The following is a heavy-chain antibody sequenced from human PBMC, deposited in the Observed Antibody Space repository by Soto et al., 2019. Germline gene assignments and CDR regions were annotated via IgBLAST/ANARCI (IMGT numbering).Heavy chain of an antibody. CDR1: GYTFTSYG. CDR2: ISAYNGNT. D-gene: IGHD2-8*01. V-gene: IGHV1-18*01. CDR3: ARDKGYCTNGVCQNRFDP. J-gene: IGHJ5*02. Sequence: QVQLVQSGAEVKKPGASVKVSCKASGYTFTSYGISWVRQAPGQGLEWMGWISAYNGNTNYAQKLQGRVTMTTDTSQSTAYMELRSLRSDDTVVYYCARDKGYCTNGVCQNRFDPWGQGTLVTVSS.